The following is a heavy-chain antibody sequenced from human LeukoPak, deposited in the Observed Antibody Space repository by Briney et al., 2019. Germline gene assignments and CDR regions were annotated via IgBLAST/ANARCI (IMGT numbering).Heavy chain of an antibody. CDR2: INNNGGTT. CDR3: VKDTSPSPYYFDY. Sequence: GGSLRLSCSASGFTFSSYALHWVRQAPGKGLEYVSAINNNGGTTYHADSVKGRFTISRDNSKNTLFLQMSSLRAEDTAVYYCVKDTSPSPYYFDYWGQGTLVTVSS. CDR1: GFTFSSYA. D-gene: IGHD3-16*01. J-gene: IGHJ4*02. V-gene: IGHV3-64D*06.